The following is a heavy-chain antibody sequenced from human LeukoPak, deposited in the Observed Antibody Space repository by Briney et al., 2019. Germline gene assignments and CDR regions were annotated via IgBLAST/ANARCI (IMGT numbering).Heavy chain of an antibody. V-gene: IGHV4-39*01. CDR3: ARHDYVWGSTFDY. Sequence: SETLSLTCTVSGGSISSSSYYWGWIRQPPGKGLEWIGSIYDTETTYYNPSLKSRVTISVDTSKNQFSLKLSSVTAADTAVYYCARHDYVWGSTFDYWGQGTLVTVSS. CDR2: IYDTETT. J-gene: IGHJ4*02. D-gene: IGHD3-16*01. CDR1: GGSISSSSYY.